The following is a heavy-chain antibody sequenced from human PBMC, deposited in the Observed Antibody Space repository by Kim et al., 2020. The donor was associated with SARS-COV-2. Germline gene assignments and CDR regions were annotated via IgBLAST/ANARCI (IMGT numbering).Heavy chain of an antibody. J-gene: IGHJ4*02. CDR2: IKQDGSEK. V-gene: IGHV3-7*01. D-gene: IGHD3-3*01. CDR1: GFTFSSYW. Sequence: GGSLRLSCAASGFTFSSYWMSWVRQAPGKGLEWVANIKQDGSEKYYVDSVKGRFTISRDNAKNSLYLQMNSLRAEDTAVYYCARSPPYDFWSGYYEYYFDYWGQGTLVTVSS. CDR3: ARSPPYDFWSGYYEYYFDY.